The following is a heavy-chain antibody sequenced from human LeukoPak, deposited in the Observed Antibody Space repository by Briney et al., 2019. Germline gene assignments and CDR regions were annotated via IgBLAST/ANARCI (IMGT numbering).Heavy chain of an antibody. CDR1: GFTFSDYY. V-gene: IGHV3-11*01. CDR2: ISSSGSTI. CDR3: ARDGLLLWFGEPKSGGLDY. D-gene: IGHD3-10*01. J-gene: IGHJ4*02. Sequence: GGSLRLSCAASGFTFSDYYMSWICQAPGKGLEWVSYISSSGSTIYYADSVKGRFTISRDNAKNSLYLQMNSLRAEDTAVYYCARDGLLLWFGEPKSGGLDYWGQGTLVTVSS.